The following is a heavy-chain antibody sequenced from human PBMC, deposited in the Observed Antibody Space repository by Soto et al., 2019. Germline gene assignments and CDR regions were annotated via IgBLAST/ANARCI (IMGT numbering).Heavy chain of an antibody. Sequence: SETLSLTCTVSGASISSGDYFWSWIRQSPGKGLQWIGYIYDSGSSYYNPSLKSRVTMSMDTSKNQFSLKLTSVTAADSAVYFCAREPLAHSYFDFWGQGILVTVSS. CDR1: GASISSGDYF. V-gene: IGHV4-30-4*01. J-gene: IGHJ4*02. CDR2: IYDSGSS. CDR3: AREPLAHSYFDF.